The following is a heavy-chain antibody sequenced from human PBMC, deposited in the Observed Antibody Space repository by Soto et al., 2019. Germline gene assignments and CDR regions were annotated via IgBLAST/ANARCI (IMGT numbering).Heavy chain of an antibody. V-gene: IGHV4-4*02. CDR1: GGSLSSTHW. D-gene: IGHD3-10*01. Sequence: QVQLQESGPGLVKPSGTLSLTCAVSGGSLSSTHWWSWVRQPPRKGLEWIGDIYHTGSTNYNPSLKSRVTISVDKSNNQFSLNLSSVTAVDTAVYYCARDPYYYGSGDKGGFDPWGQGTLVIVSS. CDR2: IYHTGST. CDR3: ARDPYYYGSGDKGGFDP. J-gene: IGHJ5*02.